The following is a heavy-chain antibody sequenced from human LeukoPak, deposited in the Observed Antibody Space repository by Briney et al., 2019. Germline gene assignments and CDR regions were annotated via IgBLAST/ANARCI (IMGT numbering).Heavy chain of an antibody. V-gene: IGHV3-7*03. Sequence: PGGSLRLSCAASGFTFSSYWMSWVRQAPGKGLGWVANIKQDGSEKYYVDSVKGRFTISRDNAKNSLYLQMNSLRAEDTAVYYCARSDGDYVWGSYRYVFVPYFDYWGQGTLVTVSS. D-gene: IGHD3-16*02. CDR3: ARSDGDYVWGSYRYVFVPYFDY. CDR1: GFTFSSYW. CDR2: IKQDGSEK. J-gene: IGHJ4*02.